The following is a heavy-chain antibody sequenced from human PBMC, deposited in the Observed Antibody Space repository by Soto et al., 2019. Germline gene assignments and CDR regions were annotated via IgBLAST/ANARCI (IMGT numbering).Heavy chain of an antibody. CDR3: AKASIAAAGIGPFDY. V-gene: IGHV3-9*01. D-gene: IGHD6-13*01. Sequence: GGSLRLSCAASGFTFDDYAMHWVRQAPGKGLEWVSGISWNSGSIGYADSVKGRFTISRDNAKNSLYLQMNSLRAEDTALYYCAKASIAAAGIGPFDYWGQGTLVTVSS. J-gene: IGHJ4*02. CDR2: ISWNSGSI. CDR1: GFTFDDYA.